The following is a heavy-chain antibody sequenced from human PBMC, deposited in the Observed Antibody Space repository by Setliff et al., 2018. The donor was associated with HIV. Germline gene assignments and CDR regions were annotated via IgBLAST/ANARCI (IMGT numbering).Heavy chain of an antibody. D-gene: IGHD6-19*01. J-gene: IGHJ4*02. CDR1: GGSISRGCYS. CDR3: ARLRQWLAFFDS. Sequence: SETLSLTCTISGGSISRGCYSWGWIRQPPGKGLEWIGSISYTGITNYNPSLKSRVTISVDTSQIQFSLKLTSVTAADTAVYYCARLRQWLAFFDSWGQGTLVTVSS. V-gene: IGHV4-39*01. CDR2: ISYTGIT.